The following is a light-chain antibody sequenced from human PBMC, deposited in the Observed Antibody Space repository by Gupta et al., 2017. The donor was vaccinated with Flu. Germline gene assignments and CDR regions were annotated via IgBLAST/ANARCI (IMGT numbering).Light chain of an antibody. Sequence: GDRVVITCRASQDISIFLNWYQPRPGGAPDLLIYSASGLPSGVPPRFSGSGSGTDFTLSISSLQPEDFETYYCQQSYSSPPTFGGGTKV. J-gene: IGKJ4*01. V-gene: IGKV1-39*01. CDR1: QDISIF. CDR3: QQSYSSPPT. CDR2: SAS.